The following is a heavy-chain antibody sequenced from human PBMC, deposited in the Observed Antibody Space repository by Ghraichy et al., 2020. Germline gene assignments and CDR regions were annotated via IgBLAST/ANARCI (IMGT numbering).Heavy chain of an antibody. CDR2: INAGNGNT. Sequence: ASVKVSCKASGYTFTSYAMHWVRQAPGQRLEWMGWINAGNGNTKYSQKFQGRVTITRDTSASTAYMELSSLRSEDTAVYYCARGDDSSGYYPSRYWYFDLWGRGTLVTVSS. CDR1: GYTFTSYA. D-gene: IGHD3-22*01. CDR3: ARGDDSSGYYPSRYWYFDL. J-gene: IGHJ2*01. V-gene: IGHV1-3*01.